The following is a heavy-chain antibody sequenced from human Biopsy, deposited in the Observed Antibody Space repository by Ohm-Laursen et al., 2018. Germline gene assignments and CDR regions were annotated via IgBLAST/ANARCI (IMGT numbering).Heavy chain of an antibody. CDR3: ARLTGDPSH. CDR1: GGSIKSYY. CDR2: IYYTGHT. J-gene: IGHJ4*02. D-gene: IGHD7-27*01. Sequence: TLSLTCIVSGGSIKSYYWNWIRQSPGKGLEWIGFIYYTGHTNYNPSLKSRATISVDTSKNQFSLKVISVTAADTAVYYCARLTGDPSHWGQGILVTVSS. V-gene: IGHV4-59*01.